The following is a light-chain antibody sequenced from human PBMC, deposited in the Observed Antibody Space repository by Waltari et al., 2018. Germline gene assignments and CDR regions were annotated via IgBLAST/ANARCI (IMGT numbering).Light chain of an antibody. V-gene: IGLV4-69*01. J-gene: IGLJ3*02. CDR3: QTGGHGTWV. CDR1: RGHSSNI. Sequence: QLVLTQSPSASASLGASVRLTCTLDRGHSSNIIAWPPPQPEKGPRYLMKVNSDGMHSKGDGIPVRFSGSGSGAGRYLTISSVQSEDEADYYCQTGGHGTWVFGGGTKLTVL. CDR2: VNSDGMH.